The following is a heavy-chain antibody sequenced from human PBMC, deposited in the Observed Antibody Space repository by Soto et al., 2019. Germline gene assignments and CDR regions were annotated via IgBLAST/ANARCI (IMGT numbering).Heavy chain of an antibody. CDR3: AREESGWYLNWFDP. CDR2: IYYSGST. V-gene: IGHV4-59*01. Sequence: PSETLSLTCTVSGGSISSYYWSWIRQPPGKGLEWIGYIYYSGSTNYNPSLKSRVTISVDTSKNQFSLKLSSVTAADTAVYYCAREESGWYLNWFDPWGQGTLVTVSS. J-gene: IGHJ5*02. CDR1: GGSISSYY. D-gene: IGHD6-19*01.